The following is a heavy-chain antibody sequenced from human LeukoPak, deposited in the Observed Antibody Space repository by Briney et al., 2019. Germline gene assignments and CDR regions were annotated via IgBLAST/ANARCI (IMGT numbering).Heavy chain of an antibody. CDR3: SGGSRFVDY. V-gene: IGHV3-30*03. CDR1: GFTFSSYS. Sequence: PGGSLRLSCAASGFTFSSYSMNWVRQAPGKGLEWVAVISYDGSNKYYADSVKGRFTISRDNAKNSLYLQMNSLRAEDTAVYYCSGGSRFVDYWGQGTLVTVSS. J-gene: IGHJ4*02. CDR2: ISYDGSNK. D-gene: IGHD3-16*01.